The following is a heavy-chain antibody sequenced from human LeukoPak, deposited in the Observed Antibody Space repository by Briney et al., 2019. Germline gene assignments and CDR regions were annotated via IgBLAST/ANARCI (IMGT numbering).Heavy chain of an antibody. D-gene: IGHD3-22*01. J-gene: IGHJ4*02. CDR3: ARGDPTDYYDSSGFDY. CDR1: GFTVSSNY. Sequence: SGGSLRLSCAASGFTVSSNYMSWVRQAPGKGLEWVSVIYSGGSTYYADSVKGRFTISRDNSKNTLYLQMNSLRAEDTAVYYCARGDPTDYYDSSGFDYWGQGTLVTVSS. V-gene: IGHV3-53*01. CDR2: IYSGGST.